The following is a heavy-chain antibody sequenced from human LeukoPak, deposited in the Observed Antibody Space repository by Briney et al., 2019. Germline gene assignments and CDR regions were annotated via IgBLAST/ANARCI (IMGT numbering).Heavy chain of an antibody. Sequence: GGSLRLSCAASGFTFSSYGMYWVRQAPGKGLEWVAVISYDGSNKYYADSVKGRFTISRDNSKNTLYLQMNSLRAEDTAVYYCAKDLEVIVVVPAATFFDYWGQGTLVTVSS. J-gene: IGHJ4*02. D-gene: IGHD2-2*01. V-gene: IGHV3-30*18. CDR3: AKDLEVIVVVPAATFFDY. CDR1: GFTFSSYG. CDR2: ISYDGSNK.